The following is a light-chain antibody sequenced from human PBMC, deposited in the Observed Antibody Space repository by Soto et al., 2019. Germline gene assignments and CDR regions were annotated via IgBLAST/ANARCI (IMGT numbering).Light chain of an antibody. Sequence: QSALTQPASVSGSPRQSITISCTGTSSDVGDGDFVSWYQQRPGNAPKLMIYKVSNRPSGVSNRFSGSKSGNTASLTISGLQAEDEADYYRCSYTRRYTWVFGGGTKLTVL. CDR1: SSDVGDGDF. CDR3: CSYTRRYTWV. V-gene: IGLV2-14*01. J-gene: IGLJ3*02. CDR2: KVS.